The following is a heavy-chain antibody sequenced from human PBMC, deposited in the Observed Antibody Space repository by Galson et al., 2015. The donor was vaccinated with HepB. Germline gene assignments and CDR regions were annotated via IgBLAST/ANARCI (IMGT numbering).Heavy chain of an antibody. D-gene: IGHD2-21*01. CDR2: VYYTGNT. V-gene: IGHV4-39*01. CDR1: GGSIRSGAYS. J-gene: IGHJ5*02. CDR3: ARRGASSDDCYYDP. Sequence: SETLSLTCTVSGGSIRSGAYSWSWIRQPPGKGLESIGSVYYTGNTYYNPSLRSRVSITVDTSENQFSLRLNSVTAADTAMYYCARRGASSDDCYYDPWGQGTLVTVSS.